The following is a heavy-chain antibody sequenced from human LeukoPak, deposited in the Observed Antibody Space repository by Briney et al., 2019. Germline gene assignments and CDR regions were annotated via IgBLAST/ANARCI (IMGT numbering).Heavy chain of an antibody. J-gene: IGHJ3*02. CDR1: GFTFSSYG. Sequence: GGSLRLSCAASGFTFSSYGMHWVRQAPGKGLEWVAVIWYDGSNKYYADSVKGRFTISRDNSKNTLYLQMNSLRAEDTAVYYCARAGIVGAPNAFDIWGQGTMVTVS. V-gene: IGHV3-33*01. D-gene: IGHD1-26*01. CDR3: ARAGIVGAPNAFDI. CDR2: IWYDGSNK.